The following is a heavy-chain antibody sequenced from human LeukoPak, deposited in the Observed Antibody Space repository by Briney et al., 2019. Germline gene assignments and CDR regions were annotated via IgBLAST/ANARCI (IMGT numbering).Heavy chain of an antibody. J-gene: IGHJ6*02. D-gene: IGHD1-26*01. CDR1: GGFISGYY. Sequence: SETLSLTCTVSGGFISGYYWSWIRQPAGKGLEWSGRIYTSGSTNYNPSLKSRVTMSVDTSKNQFSLKLSSVTAADTAVYYCARVLGVVGASYYYYGMDVWGQGTTVTVSS. CDR2: IYTSGST. CDR3: ARVLGVVGASYYYYGMDV. V-gene: IGHV4-4*07.